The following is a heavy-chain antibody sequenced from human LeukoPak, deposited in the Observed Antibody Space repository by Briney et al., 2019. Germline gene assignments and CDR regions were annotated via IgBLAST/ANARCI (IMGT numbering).Heavy chain of an antibody. CDR3: ARNTARVEDY. Sequence: NSSETLSLTCAVSGGSISSGNWWSWVRQPPGQGLEWIGEIYHSESTNYNPSLKSRVTISVDKSKNHFSLRLSSVTAADTAVYYCARNTARVEDYWGQGTLVTVSS. CDR1: GGSISSGNW. V-gene: IGHV4-4*02. D-gene: IGHD5-18*01. CDR2: IYHSEST. J-gene: IGHJ4*02.